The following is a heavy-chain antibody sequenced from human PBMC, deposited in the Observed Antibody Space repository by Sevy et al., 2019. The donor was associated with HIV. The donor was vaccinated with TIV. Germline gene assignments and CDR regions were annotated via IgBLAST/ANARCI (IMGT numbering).Heavy chain of an antibody. CDR2: IIPLSGTP. D-gene: IGHD2-21*01. V-gene: IGHV1-69*06. Sequence: ASVKVSCKSSGGTFNMYAISWVRQAPGQGLEWMGGIIPLSGTPNYAQKLQDRVTMTADKSTKTAYMELRSLTSDDTAMYFCARDPREPHSFFDYWGQGTLVTVSS. J-gene: IGHJ4*02. CDR1: GGTFNMYA. CDR3: ARDPREPHSFFDY.